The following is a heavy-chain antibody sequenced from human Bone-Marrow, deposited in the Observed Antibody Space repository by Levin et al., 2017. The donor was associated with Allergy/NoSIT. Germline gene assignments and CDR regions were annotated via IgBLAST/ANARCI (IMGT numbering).Heavy chain of an antibody. J-gene: IGHJ4*02. D-gene: IGHD3-16*01. CDR2: TSGSGGDT. V-gene: IGHV3-23*01. Sequence: GGSLRLSCAASGVIFNNCAMGWVRQAPGKGLEWVSITSGSGGDTYYADSVKGRFIISRDNSKNTVYLQMNSLSAEDTAIYYCGGRPVPSALGPFDYCGQGTLVTVSS. CDR3: GGRPVPSALGPFDY. CDR1: GVIFNNCA.